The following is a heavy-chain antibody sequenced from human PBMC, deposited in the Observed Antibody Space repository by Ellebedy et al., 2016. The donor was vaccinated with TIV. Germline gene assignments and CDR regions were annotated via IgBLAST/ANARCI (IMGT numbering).Heavy chain of an antibody. CDR3: ARAPLWVPAAIDNYYYYMDV. Sequence: SETLSLTXAVYGGSFSGYYWSWIRQPPGKGLEWIGYIYYSGSTNYNPSLKSRVTISVDTSKNQFSLKLSSVTAADTAVYYCARAPLWVPAAIDNYYYYMDVWGKGTTVTVSS. CDR2: IYYSGST. V-gene: IGHV4-59*13. D-gene: IGHD2-2*02. CDR1: GGSFSGYY. J-gene: IGHJ6*03.